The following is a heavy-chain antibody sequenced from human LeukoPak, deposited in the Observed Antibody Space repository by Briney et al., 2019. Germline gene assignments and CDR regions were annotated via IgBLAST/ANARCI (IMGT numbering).Heavy chain of an antibody. CDR1: GFTFYVYA. D-gene: IGHD6-19*01. CDR3: AKDSSSGWYGGFDY. V-gene: IGHV3-9*01. CDR2: MSWNSCSI. J-gene: IGHJ4*02. Sequence: GRSLRLSCAASGFTFYVYAMHWVRHTPGKGLEWGSGMSWNSCSIGHADSVKGQFPISRDNAKNSLYLQRNSLRAEDTALYYCAKDSSSGWYGGFDYWGQGTLVTVSS.